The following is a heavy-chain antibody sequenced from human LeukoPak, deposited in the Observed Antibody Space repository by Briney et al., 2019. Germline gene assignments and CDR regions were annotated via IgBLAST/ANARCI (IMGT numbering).Heavy chain of an antibody. V-gene: IGHV1-69*13. CDR3: ARGARYYYDSSGYRY. CDR2: IIPIFGTA. D-gene: IGHD3-22*01. CDR1: GGTFSSYA. Sequence: ASVKVSCNASGGTFSSYAISWVRQAPGQGLEWMGGIIPIFGTANYAQKFQGRVTITADESTSTAYMELSSLRSEDTAVYYCARGARYYYDSSGYRYWGQGTLVTVSS. J-gene: IGHJ4*02.